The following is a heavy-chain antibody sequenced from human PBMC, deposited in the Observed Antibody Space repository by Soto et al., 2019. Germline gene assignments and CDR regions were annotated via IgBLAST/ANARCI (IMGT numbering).Heavy chain of an antibody. CDR2: ISYDGSNK. CDR3: AKDTLRGIAVAGTRH. D-gene: IGHD6-19*01. CDR1: GFTFSSYG. J-gene: IGHJ1*01. Sequence: PVGSLRLSCAASGFTFSSYGMHWVRQAPGKGLEWVAVISYDGSNKYYADSVKGRFTISRDNSKNTLYLQMNSLRAEDTAVYYCAKDTLRGIAVAGTRHWGQGTLVTVSS. V-gene: IGHV3-30*18.